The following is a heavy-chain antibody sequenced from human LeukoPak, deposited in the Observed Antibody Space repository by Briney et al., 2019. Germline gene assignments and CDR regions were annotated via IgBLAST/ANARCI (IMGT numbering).Heavy chain of an antibody. V-gene: IGHV3-23*01. CDR1: GFTFSIYG. J-gene: IGHJ5*01. CDR2: ISGSGDNT. CDR3: ARCTSSCYRGRFDS. D-gene: IGHD3-22*01. Sequence: GGSLRLSCAASGFTFSIYGMSWVRQAPGKGLEWVSAISGSGDNTYYADSVKGRFTISRDNSRGTLYLQMNSLRAEDSALYYCARCTSSCYRGRFDSWGQGTLVTVSS.